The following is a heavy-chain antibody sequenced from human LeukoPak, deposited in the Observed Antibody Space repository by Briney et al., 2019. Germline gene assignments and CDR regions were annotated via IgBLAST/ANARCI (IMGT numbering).Heavy chain of an antibody. J-gene: IGHJ4*02. CDR3: ARLWRGYSYGKGLDY. CDR1: GFTFSDYY. Sequence: GSLRLSCAASGFTFSDYYMSWIRQPPGKGLEWIGEINHSGSTNYNPSLKSRVTISVDTSKNQFSLKLSSVTAADTAVYYCARLWRGYSYGKGLDYWGQGTLVTVSS. CDR2: INHSGST. V-gene: IGHV4-34*01. D-gene: IGHD5-18*01.